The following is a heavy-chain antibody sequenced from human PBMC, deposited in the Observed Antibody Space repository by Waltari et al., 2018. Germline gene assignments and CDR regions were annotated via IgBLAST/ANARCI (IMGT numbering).Heavy chain of an antibody. D-gene: IGHD5-12*01. V-gene: IGHV4-34*01. CDR1: GGSFLGYS. Sequence: QVQLQQWGAGLLKPSETLSLTCAFHGGSFLGYSGSCLRQPPGKGLGGIGEINHNGSTNYNPSLKSRVTISVDTSKNQFSLKLSSVTAADTAVYYCARGGSKMATSHWGQGTLVTVSS. J-gene: IGHJ4*02. CDR3: ARGGSKMATSH. CDR2: INHNGST.